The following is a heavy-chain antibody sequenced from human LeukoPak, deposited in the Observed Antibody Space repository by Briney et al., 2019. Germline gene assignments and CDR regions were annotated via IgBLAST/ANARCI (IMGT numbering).Heavy chain of an antibody. CDR3: ASSSCGNGFCYADDY. J-gene: IGHJ4*02. D-gene: IGHD2-8*01. V-gene: IGHV4-38-2*02. CDR1: GYTNRSGYN. CDR2: ISHSGDT. Sequence: SETLSLTRTVSGYTNRSGYNWGWIRQPPGKGLEYLGSISHSGDTYYSPSLKSRVTISVDTSKHQFSLKLGSVTAADTAVYYCASSSCGNGFCYADDYWGQGTLVTVSS.